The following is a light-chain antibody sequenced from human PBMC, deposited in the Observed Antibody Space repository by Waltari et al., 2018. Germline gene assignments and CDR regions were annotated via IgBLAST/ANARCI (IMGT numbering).Light chain of an antibody. CDR1: SSNIGRNG. CDR3: SVLDASVNGVI. V-gene: IGLV1-36*01. J-gene: IGLJ2*01. CDR2: FDD. Sequence: QSVLTQPPSVSEAPRQRVTISCSGSSSNIGRNGVNWYQQVPGKAPKLLIYFDDLLPSGVSDRFSASTSGTSASLAISWLQSDDEADYYCSVLDASVNGVIFGGGTRLTVL.